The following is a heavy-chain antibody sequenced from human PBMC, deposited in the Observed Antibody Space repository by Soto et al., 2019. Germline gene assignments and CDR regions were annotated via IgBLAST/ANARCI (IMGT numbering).Heavy chain of an antibody. Sequence: SETLSLTCTVSGGSISSGGYSWSWIRQPPGKGLEWIGYMYHSGSTYYSPSLKSRVTISIDRSKNQFSLKLSSVTAADTAVYYCARDKITGLFDYWGQGTLVTVSS. V-gene: IGHV4-30-2*01. CDR1: GGSISSGGYS. CDR2: MYHSGST. D-gene: IGHD2-8*02. J-gene: IGHJ4*02. CDR3: ARDKITGLFDY.